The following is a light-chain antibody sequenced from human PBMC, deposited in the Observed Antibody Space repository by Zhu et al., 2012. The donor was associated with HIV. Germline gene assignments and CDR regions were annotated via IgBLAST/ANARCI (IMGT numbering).Light chain of an antibody. Sequence: IVLTQSPATLSLSPGERATLSCRASQSVGSSYLAWYQQKPGQAPRLLIYGASSRAPGIPDRFSGSGSGTDFTLTISRLEPEDFAVYYCQQYGSSPRTFGQGTKLEI. CDR3: QQYGSSPRT. J-gene: IGKJ2*01. V-gene: IGKV3-20*01. CDR1: QSVGSSY. CDR2: GAS.